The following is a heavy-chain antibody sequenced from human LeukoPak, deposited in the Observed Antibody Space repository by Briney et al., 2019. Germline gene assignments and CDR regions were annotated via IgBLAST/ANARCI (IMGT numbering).Heavy chain of an antibody. D-gene: IGHD3-10*01. Sequence: PSETLSLTCTVSGYSISSGYSWDWIRQPPGKGLEWIGSIYHSGNTYYNPSLKSRVTISVDTSKNQFSLKLSSVTAADTAVYYCARTTMVRGTYYMDVWGKGTTVTISS. CDR1: GYSISSGYS. V-gene: IGHV4-38-2*02. J-gene: IGHJ6*03. CDR2: IYHSGNT. CDR3: ARTTMVRGTYYMDV.